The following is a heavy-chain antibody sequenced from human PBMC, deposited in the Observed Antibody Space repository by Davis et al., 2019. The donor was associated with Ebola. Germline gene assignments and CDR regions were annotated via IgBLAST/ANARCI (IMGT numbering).Heavy chain of an antibody. D-gene: IGHD1-7*01. CDR3: TSDGNWNYALDF. CDR2: TKTKADAETT. V-gene: IGHV3-15*01. J-gene: IGHJ4*02. Sequence: GGSLRLSCAASGFTFNNAWMTWVRQAPGRGLEWVGRTKTKADAETTDYAAPVKGRFTISRDDSKQMVYLQMNSLKIEDTAVYYCTSDGNWNYALDFWGQGNLVTVSS. CDR1: GFTFNNAW.